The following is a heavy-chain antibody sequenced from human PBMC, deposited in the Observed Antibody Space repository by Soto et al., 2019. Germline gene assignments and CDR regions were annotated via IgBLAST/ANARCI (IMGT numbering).Heavy chain of an antibody. V-gene: IGHV3-33*01. Sequence: QVQLVESGGGVVQPGRSLRLSCAASGFTFSSYGMHWVRQAPGKGLEWVAVIWYDGSNKYYADSVKGRFTISRDNSKNTLYLQMNSLRAEDMAVYYCASATGGGSYLDPPDSWGQGTLVTVSS. CDR1: GFTFSSYG. CDR3: ASATGGGSYLDPPDS. D-gene: IGHD1-26*01. CDR2: IWYDGSNK. J-gene: IGHJ4*02.